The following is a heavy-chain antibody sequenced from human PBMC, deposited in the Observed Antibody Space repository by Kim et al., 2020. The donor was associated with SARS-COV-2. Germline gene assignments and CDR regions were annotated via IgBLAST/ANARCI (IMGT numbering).Heavy chain of an antibody. CDR1: GGSISSSNW. CDR2: IYHSGST. Sequence: SETLSLTCAVSGGSISSSNWWSWVRQPPGKGLAWIGEIYHSGSTNYNPSLKSRVTISVDKSKNQFSLKLSSVTAADTAVYYCARPLRGYSGYDAAFDIWGQGTMVTVSS. V-gene: IGHV4-4*02. D-gene: IGHD5-12*01. CDR3: ARPLRGYSGYDAAFDI. J-gene: IGHJ3*02.